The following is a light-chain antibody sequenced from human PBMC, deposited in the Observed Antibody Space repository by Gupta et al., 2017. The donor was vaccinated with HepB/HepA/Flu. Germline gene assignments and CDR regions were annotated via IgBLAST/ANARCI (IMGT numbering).Light chain of an antibody. Sequence: EIVLTQSPGTLSLSPGESATLSCRASQSIRSTYLAWYQQKPGQAPRLVIYDASNRAIGNPDRFGGSGSGTDFTLTISRLEPEDFAVYYCQQYDGSPITFGQGTRLEIK. CDR1: QSIRSTY. J-gene: IGKJ5*01. CDR2: DAS. CDR3: QQYDGSPIT. V-gene: IGKV3-20*01.